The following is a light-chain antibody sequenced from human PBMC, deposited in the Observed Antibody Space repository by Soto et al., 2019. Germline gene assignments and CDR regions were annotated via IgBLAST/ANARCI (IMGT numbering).Light chain of an antibody. CDR3: SLYAGTDSVV. J-gene: IGLJ2*01. Sequence: QSALTQPPSASGSPGQSVAISCTGTSIDIGAYKFVSWYQQHPGKAPKLIIYEVSIQPSRVPDRVSGSKSGNTGSLTVSGLLAEDEADYYCSLYAGTDSVVFGGGTKLTVL. CDR1: SIDIGAYKF. CDR2: EVS. V-gene: IGLV2-8*01.